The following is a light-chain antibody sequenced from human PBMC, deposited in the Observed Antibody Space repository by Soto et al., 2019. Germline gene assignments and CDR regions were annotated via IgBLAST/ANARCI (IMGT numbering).Light chain of an antibody. J-gene: IGKJ1*01. CDR3: LQDYTYPWT. CDR1: QGISNG. Sequence: IQMTQSPSSLSASVGDRVTITCRASQGISNGLGWYQQRPGKAPKVLISGASNLQSGVPSRFSGSASGTDFTLTISSLQPEDFATYYCLQDYTYPWTFGQGTKVEMK. V-gene: IGKV1-6*01. CDR2: GAS.